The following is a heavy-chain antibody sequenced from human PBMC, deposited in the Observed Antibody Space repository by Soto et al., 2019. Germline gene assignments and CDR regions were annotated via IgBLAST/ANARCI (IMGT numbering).Heavy chain of an antibody. Sequence: GGSLRLSCAASGFTFSSYNMNWVRQAPGKGLEWVSYITSSSSSIYYAASVKGRFTISRDNAKNSLYLQMNSLRAEDTAVYYCARGATVTTRKLGRTYYYYYMDVWGKGTTVTVSS. CDR1: GFTFSSYN. D-gene: IGHD4-17*01. J-gene: IGHJ6*03. V-gene: IGHV3-48*01. CDR2: ITSSSSSI. CDR3: ARGATVTTRKLGRTYYYYYMDV.